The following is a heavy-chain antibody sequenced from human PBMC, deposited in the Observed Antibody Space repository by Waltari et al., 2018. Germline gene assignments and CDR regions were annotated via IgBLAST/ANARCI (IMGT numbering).Heavy chain of an antibody. CDR3: AKRIAVAGSFDY. V-gene: IGHV3-23*01. Sequence: EVQLLESGGGLVQPGGSLRLSCAASGFTFSSYAMSWVRQAPGKGLEWVSAISGSGGSTYYADSVKGRFTISRDNSKNTLYMQMNSLRAEDTAVYYCAKRIAVAGSFDYWGQGTLVTVSS. D-gene: IGHD6-19*01. J-gene: IGHJ4*02. CDR2: ISGSGGST. CDR1: GFTFSSYA.